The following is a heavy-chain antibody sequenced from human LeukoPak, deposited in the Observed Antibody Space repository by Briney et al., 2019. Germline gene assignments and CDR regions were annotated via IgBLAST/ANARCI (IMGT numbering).Heavy chain of an antibody. CDR2: IYTSGST. Sequence: PSETLSLTCNVSGGSISSGSYCWSWIRQPAGKGLEWIGRIYTSGSTNYNPSLKSRVTISVDTSKNQFSLKLSSVTAADTAVYYCARSDGYGLVGIWGQGTMVTVSS. CDR1: GGSISSGSYC. J-gene: IGHJ3*02. V-gene: IGHV4-61*02. CDR3: ARSDGYGLVGI. D-gene: IGHD5-18*01.